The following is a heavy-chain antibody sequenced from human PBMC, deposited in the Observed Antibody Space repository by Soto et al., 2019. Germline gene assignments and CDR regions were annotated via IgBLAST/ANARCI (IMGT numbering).Heavy chain of an antibody. V-gene: IGHV4-31*03. CDR2: IYYSGRT. CDR1: GGSISSGGYY. CDR3: ARDRYYDFWSGHYAGYYYGMDV. D-gene: IGHD3-3*01. Sequence: QVQLQESGPGLVKPSQTLSLTCTVSGGSISSGGYYWSWIRQHPGKGLEWIGYIYYSGRTYYNPSLKSRVNISVDTSKNQSSLKLSSVTAADTAVYYCARDRYYDFWSGHYAGYYYGMDVWGQGTTVTVSS. J-gene: IGHJ6*02.